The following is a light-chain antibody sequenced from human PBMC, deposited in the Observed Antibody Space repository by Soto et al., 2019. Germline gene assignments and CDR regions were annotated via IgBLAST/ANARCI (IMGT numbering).Light chain of an antibody. CDR3: LQDHNYPWT. Sequence: AIPVTHSPPSLSASVGDRVTITCRASQGINNDLAWYQQKPGKAPKLLIYGETNLHPGLPSRFSGSGSGTDYTLTISSLLPDDFATYYCLQDHNYPWTFGQGTKVEV. CDR1: QGINND. CDR2: GET. J-gene: IGKJ1*01. V-gene: IGKV1-6*01.